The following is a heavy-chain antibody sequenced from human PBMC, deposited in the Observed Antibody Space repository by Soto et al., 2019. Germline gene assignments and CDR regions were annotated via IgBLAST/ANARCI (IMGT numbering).Heavy chain of an antibody. Sequence: QVQLVQSGAEVKKPGSSVKVSCKASGGTFSSYAISWVRQAPGQGLEWMGGIIPIFGTANYAQKFQGRVTIAADKFTGTDYMELGSMGSGGTGVYYCASLGFPYDQDRSGLGDWFDPWGQGTLVTVSS. CDR2: IIPIFGTA. D-gene: IGHD3-22*01. CDR3: ASLGFPYDQDRSGLGDWFDP. J-gene: IGHJ5*02. CDR1: GGTFSSYA. V-gene: IGHV1-69*06.